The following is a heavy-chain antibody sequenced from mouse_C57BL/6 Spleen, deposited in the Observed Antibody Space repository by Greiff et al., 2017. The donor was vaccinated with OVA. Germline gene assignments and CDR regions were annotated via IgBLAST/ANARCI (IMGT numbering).Heavy chain of an antibody. CDR1: GYTFTDYY. J-gene: IGHJ4*01. Sequence: EVQLQQSGPVLVKPGASVKMSCKASGYTFTDYYMNWVKQSHGKSLEWIGVINPYNGGTSYNQKFKGKATLTVDKSSSTAYMELNSLTSEDSAVYYCWGKEVYYYAMDYWGQGTSVTVSS. CDR2: INPYNGGT. D-gene: IGHD1-3*01. CDR3: WGKEVYYYAMDY. V-gene: IGHV1-19*01.